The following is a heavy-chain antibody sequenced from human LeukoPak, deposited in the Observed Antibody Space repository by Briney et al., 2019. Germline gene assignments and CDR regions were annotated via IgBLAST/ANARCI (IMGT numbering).Heavy chain of an antibody. CDR3: AVITMVRGVILRKRYGMDV. Sequence: GGSLRLSCAASGFTFSSYSMNWVRQAPGKGLEWVSSISSSSSYIYYADSVKGRFTISRDNAKNSLYLQMNSLRAEDTAVYYCAVITMVRGVILRKRYGMDVWGQGTTVTVSS. CDR2: ISSSSSYI. V-gene: IGHV3-21*01. CDR1: GFTFSSYS. J-gene: IGHJ6*02. D-gene: IGHD3-10*01.